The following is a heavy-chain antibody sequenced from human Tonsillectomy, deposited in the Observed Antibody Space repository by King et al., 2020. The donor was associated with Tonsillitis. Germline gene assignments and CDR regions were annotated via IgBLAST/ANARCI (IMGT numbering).Heavy chain of an antibody. V-gene: IGHV4-39*01. D-gene: IGHD3-22*01. J-gene: IGHJ4*02. Sequence: QLQESGPGLVKPSETLSLTCTVSGGSISSSSYYWGWIRQPPGKGLEWIGSIYYSGSTYYNPSLKSRVTMSVDTSNNQFSLKLSSVTAADTAVYYCARGSRLGIYYFDYWGQGTLATVSS. CDR2: IYYSGST. CDR3: ARGSRLGIYYFDY. CDR1: GGSISSSSYY.